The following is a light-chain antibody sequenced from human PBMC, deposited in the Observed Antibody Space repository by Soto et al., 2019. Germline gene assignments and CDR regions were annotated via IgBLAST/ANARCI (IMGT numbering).Light chain of an antibody. J-gene: IGKJ5*01. CDR3: HQRSNRPSIT. CDR2: DAA. V-gene: IGKV3D-20*02. Sequence: TKSEGQLTLSPAGRATLAGRTSHSVSSSCLAWCQPKPGQAPRILMCDAANRATGMPATCSGGGAGTDFTLTISSLVPADFAVYYCHQRSNRPSITFGQGTRLEI. CDR1: HSVSSSC.